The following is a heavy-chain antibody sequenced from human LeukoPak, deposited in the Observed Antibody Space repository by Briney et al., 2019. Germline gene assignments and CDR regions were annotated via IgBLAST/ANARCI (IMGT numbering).Heavy chain of an antibody. V-gene: IGHV3-30*04. CDR3: ARDQIVVVTAIVVYYYGMDV. D-gene: IGHD2-21*02. Sequence: PGRSLRLSCAASGFTFSSYAMHWVRQAPGKGLEWVAVISYDGSNKYYADSVKGRFTIPRDNSKNTLYLQMNSLRAEDTAVYYCARDQIVVVTAIVVYYYGMDVWGQGTTVTVSS. CDR1: GFTFSSYA. CDR2: ISYDGSNK. J-gene: IGHJ6*02.